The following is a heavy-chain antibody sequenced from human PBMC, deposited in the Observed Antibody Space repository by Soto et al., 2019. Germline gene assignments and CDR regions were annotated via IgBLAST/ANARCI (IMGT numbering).Heavy chain of an antibody. D-gene: IGHD5-18*01. CDR1: GSTFSSYG. Sequence: PGGSLRLSCAASGSTFSSYGMHWVRQAPGKGLEWVAVISYDGSNKYYADSVKGRFTISRDNSKNTLYLQMNSLRAEDTAVYYCAKDKGYSYGPDYWGQGTLVTRLL. V-gene: IGHV3-30*18. J-gene: IGHJ4*02. CDR3: AKDKGYSYGPDY. CDR2: ISYDGSNK.